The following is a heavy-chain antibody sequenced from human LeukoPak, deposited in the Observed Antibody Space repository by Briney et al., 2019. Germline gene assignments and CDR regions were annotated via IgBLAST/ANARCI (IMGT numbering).Heavy chain of an antibody. CDR2: IRYDGSNK. CDR3: AKDPGLMVYAIYQPIDY. V-gene: IGHV3-30*02. D-gene: IGHD2-8*01. J-gene: IGHJ4*02. CDR1: GFTFSSYG. Sequence: PGGSLRLSCAASGFTFSSYGMHWVRQAPGKGLEWVAFIRYDGSNKYYADSVKGRFTISRDNSKNTLYLQMNSLRAEDTAVYYWAKDPGLMVYAIYQPIDYWGKGTLVTVSS.